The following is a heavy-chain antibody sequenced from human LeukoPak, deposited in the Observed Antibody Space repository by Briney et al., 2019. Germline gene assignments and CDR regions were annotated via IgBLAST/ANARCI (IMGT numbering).Heavy chain of an antibody. CDR2: ISYDGSNK. D-gene: IGHD3-10*01. CDR1: GFTFSSYA. CDR3: AKASDYYGSGRDDAFDI. V-gene: IGHV3-30*04. Sequence: GGSLRLSCAASGFTFSSYAMHWVRQAPGKGLEWVAVISYDGSNKYYADSVKGRFTIFRDNSKNTLYLQMNSLRAEDTAVYYCAKASDYYGSGRDDAFDIWGQGTMVTVSS. J-gene: IGHJ3*02.